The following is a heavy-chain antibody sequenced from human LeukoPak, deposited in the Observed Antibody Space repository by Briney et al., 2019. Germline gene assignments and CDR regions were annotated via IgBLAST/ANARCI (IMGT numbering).Heavy chain of an antibody. CDR2: IYYSGST. Sequence: SETLSLTXTVSGGSISSYYWSWIRQPPGKGLEWIGYIYYSGSTNYNPSLKSRVTISVDTSKNQFSLKLSSVTAADTAVYYCARTVEMATIRRAGWFDPWGQGTLVTVSS. CDR3: ARTVEMATIRRAGWFDP. D-gene: IGHD5-24*01. V-gene: IGHV4-59*01. CDR1: GGSISSYY. J-gene: IGHJ5*02.